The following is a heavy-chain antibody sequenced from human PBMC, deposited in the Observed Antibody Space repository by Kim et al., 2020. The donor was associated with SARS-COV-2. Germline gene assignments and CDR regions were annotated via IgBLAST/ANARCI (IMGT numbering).Heavy chain of an antibody. CDR2: IYYSGST. CDR3: ARDMGYSGYDALAFDY. J-gene: IGHJ4*02. D-gene: IGHD5-12*01. Sequence: SETLSLTCTVSGGSISSYYWSWIRQPPGKGLEWIGYIYYSGSTKYNPSLKSRVTISVDTSKNQFSLKLSSVTAADTAVYYCARDMGYSGYDALAFDYWGQGTLVTVSS. CDR1: GGSISSYY. V-gene: IGHV4-59*01.